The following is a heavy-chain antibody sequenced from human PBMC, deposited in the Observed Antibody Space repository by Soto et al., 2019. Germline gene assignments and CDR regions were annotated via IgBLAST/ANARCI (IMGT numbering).Heavy chain of an antibody. J-gene: IGHJ4*02. CDR3: ARDRGAAPFDY. CDR2: IWSDGSNK. V-gene: IGHV3-33*01. Sequence: QVQLVESGGGVVQPGRSLRLSCAASGFTFSSYGMHWVRQAPGKGLEWVAVIWSDGSNKYYADSVKGRFTISRDNSKNTLYLQMNSRRVEDTAVYYCARDRGAAPFDYWGQGTLVTVSS. CDR1: GFTFSSYG. D-gene: IGHD6-25*01.